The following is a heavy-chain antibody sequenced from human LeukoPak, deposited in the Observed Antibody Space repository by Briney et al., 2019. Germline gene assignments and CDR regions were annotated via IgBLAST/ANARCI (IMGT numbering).Heavy chain of an antibody. D-gene: IGHD1-26*01. CDR1: RFTFSAYG. J-gene: IGHJ4*02. CDR3: ARDLDLLYFGF. CDR2: LWYDGNIR. V-gene: IGHV3-33*01. Sequence: GGSLRFYCAAYRFTFSAYGMHRLRQAPGGGLEWVADLWYDGNIRYYTDSVKDRFTISRDNSKSWLFLQMNSLRAEDTAVYYCARDLDLLYFGFWGQGTLVTVSS.